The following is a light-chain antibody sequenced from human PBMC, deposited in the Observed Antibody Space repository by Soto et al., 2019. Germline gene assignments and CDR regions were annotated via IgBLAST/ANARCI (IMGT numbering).Light chain of an antibody. CDR2: DAS. V-gene: IGKV3-11*01. CDR1: QSVSSQ. Sequence: EIVLTQSPTTLSLSPGERATLSCRASQSVSSQLAWYQQKPGQAPRLLIYDASNRVTGIPARFRGSGSGTDFILTISSLEPEDFAFYYCQQRGNWPSLTFGGGTKVEIK. CDR3: QQRGNWPSLT. J-gene: IGKJ4*01.